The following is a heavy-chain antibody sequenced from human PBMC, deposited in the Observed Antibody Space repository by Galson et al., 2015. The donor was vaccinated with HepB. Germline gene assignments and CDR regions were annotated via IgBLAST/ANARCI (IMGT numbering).Heavy chain of an antibody. Sequence: QSGAEVKKPGESLKISCKGSGYSFTTFWITWVRQRPGKALAWMGRIAPSDSDTDYSPSFQGHVAISVDKSITTAYLQWSSLKASDTAMYYCVSRQYYFASGTYYNVSDYWGQGTLVTVSS. D-gene: IGHD3-10*01. V-gene: IGHV5-10-1*01. CDR1: GYSFTTFW. CDR2: IAPSDSDT. CDR3: VSRQYYFASGTYYNVSDY. J-gene: IGHJ4*02.